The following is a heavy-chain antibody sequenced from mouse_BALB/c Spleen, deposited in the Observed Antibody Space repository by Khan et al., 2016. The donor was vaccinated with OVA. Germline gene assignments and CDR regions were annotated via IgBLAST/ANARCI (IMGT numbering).Heavy chain of an antibody. Sequence: QIQLVQSGPELKKPGETVKISCKASGYTFTNYGMNWVKQTPGQGLKWMGWINTYTGEPTYVDDFKGRFACSLETSASTAYLQINNLKNEDTATDFCARPPYFSYVMVYWGQGTSVTVSS. CDR1: GYTFTNYG. D-gene: IGHD2-10*01. CDR2: INTYTGEP. J-gene: IGHJ4*01. V-gene: IGHV9-3-1*01. CDR3: ARPPYFSYVMVY.